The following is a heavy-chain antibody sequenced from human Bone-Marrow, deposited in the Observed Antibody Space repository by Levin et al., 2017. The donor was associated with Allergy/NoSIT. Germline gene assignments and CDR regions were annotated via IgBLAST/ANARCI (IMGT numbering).Heavy chain of an antibody. Sequence: GESLKISCAASGFTFSSYGMHWVRQAPGKGLEWVAVIWYDGSNKYYADSVKGRFTISRDNSKNTLYLQMNSLRAEDTAVYYCARATYSSGWYRSYFDYWGQGTLVTVSS. CDR1: GFTFSSYG. J-gene: IGHJ4*02. D-gene: IGHD6-19*01. V-gene: IGHV3-33*01. CDR2: IWYDGSNK. CDR3: ARATYSSGWYRSYFDY.